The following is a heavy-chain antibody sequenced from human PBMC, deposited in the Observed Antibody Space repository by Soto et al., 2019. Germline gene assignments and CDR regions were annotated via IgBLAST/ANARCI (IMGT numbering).Heavy chain of an antibody. CDR3: ASDAGGGSFDI. J-gene: IGHJ3*02. V-gene: IGHV3-21*01. CDR1: GFTLSSYS. D-gene: IGHD3-16*01. Sequence: VQLVESGGGLVKPGGSLRLSCAASGFTLSSYSVNWVRQAPGKGLEWVSSISSSSSHIYYADSVKGRFTISRDNAKNSLYLQMNSLRTEDTSVYYCASDAGGGSFDIWGQGTMVTVSS. CDR2: ISSSSSHI.